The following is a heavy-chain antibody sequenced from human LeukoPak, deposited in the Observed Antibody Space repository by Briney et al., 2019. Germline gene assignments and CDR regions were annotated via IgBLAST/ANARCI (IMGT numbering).Heavy chain of an antibody. V-gene: IGHV3-23*01. D-gene: IGHD2-2*01. CDR1: GFTFSSYA. CDR3: AKDGWDIVVVPAANYYYYYMDV. Sequence: GGSLRLSCAASGFTFSSYAMSWVRQAPGKGLEWVSAISGSGGSTYYADSVKGRFTISRDNSKNTLYLQMNSLRAEDTAVYYCAKDGWDIVVVPAANYYYYYMDVWGKGTTVTVSS. CDR2: ISGSGGST. J-gene: IGHJ6*03.